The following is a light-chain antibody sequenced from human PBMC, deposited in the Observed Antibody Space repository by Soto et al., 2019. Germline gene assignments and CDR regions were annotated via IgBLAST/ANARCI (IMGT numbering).Light chain of an antibody. J-gene: IGKJ5*01. CDR3: QQYVSAPIT. V-gene: IGKV3-20*01. Sequence: EILLTQSPGTLSLSPGEGATIFCRASQSLSSNYLAWYQQKPGQAPRLLIYGVSSRATGVPVSFSGSGSGTDFTLTISRLEPEDFAVYYCQQYVSAPITFGQGTRLEIK. CDR1: QSLSSNY. CDR2: GVS.